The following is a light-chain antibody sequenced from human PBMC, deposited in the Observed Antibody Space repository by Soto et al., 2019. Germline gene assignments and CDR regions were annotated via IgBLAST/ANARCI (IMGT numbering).Light chain of an antibody. CDR2: GAS. CDR1: QSVSSSY. V-gene: IGKV3-20*01. Sequence: EIVFSQSPYTLSLSPGERATLSCRAIQSVSSSYLAWYQQRPGQAPRLLIYGASSRATGVPDRFSGSGSGTDFTLTISRLEPEDFAVYYCQQYGSSPPATFGQGTKVDI. CDR3: QQYGSSPPAT. J-gene: IGKJ1*01.